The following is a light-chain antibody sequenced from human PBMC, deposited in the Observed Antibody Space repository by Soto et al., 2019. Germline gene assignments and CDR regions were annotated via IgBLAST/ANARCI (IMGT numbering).Light chain of an antibody. CDR2: GAS. CDR3: QLYDGSLFT. Sequence: DIVLTQSPGTLSLSPGERATLSCRATQSVSSSLLAWYQQKPGQAPRPLIHGASSRATGIPDRFSGSGSGTEFTLTISRLEPEDFAVYYCQLYDGSLFTFGPGTKVDIK. V-gene: IGKV3-20*01. CDR1: QSVSSSL. J-gene: IGKJ3*01.